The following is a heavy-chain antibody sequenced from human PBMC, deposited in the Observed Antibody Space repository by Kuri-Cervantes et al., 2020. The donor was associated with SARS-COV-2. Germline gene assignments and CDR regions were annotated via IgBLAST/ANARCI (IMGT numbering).Heavy chain of an antibody. J-gene: IGHJ4*02. CDR2: IYHSGST. CDR3: AKDLSGSFAFDY. V-gene: IGHV4-38-2*02. Sequence: GSLRLSCAVSGYSISSGYYWGWIRQPPGKGLEWIGSIYHSGSTYYNPSLKSRVTISVDTSKNQFSLKLSSVTAADTAVYYCAKDLSGSFAFDYWGQGTLVTVSS. D-gene: IGHD1-26*01. CDR1: GYSISSGYY.